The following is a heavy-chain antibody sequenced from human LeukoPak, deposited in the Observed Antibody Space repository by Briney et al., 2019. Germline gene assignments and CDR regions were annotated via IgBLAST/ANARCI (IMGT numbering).Heavy chain of an antibody. V-gene: IGHV3-21*01. J-gene: IGHJ4*02. Sequence: GGPLRLPCAASGFTFNTYAVNRGRQAPGEGLKWVSCITGDSAYIYYADSVKGRFTISRDNAKDSLYLQMNSLRAEDTAVYYCARYGVSSSTSYIDFWGQGTLVTVSS. CDR1: GFTFNTYA. CDR3: ARYGVSSSTSYIDF. D-gene: IGHD2-2*01. CDR2: ITGDSAYI.